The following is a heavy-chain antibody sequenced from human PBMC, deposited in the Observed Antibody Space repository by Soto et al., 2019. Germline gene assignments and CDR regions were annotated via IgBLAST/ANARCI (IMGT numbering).Heavy chain of an antibody. CDR3: ARVHCSGASCYVWGFNWFDP. Sequence: SGTLSLTCAVYGGSFSGYYWSWIRQPPGKGLEWIGEINHSGSTNYNPSLKSRVTISVDTSKNQFSLKLSCVTAADTAVYYCARVHCSGASCYVWGFNWFDPWGQGTLVTVSS. V-gene: IGHV4-34*01. CDR1: GGSFSGYY. D-gene: IGHD2-15*01. CDR2: INHSGST. J-gene: IGHJ5*02.